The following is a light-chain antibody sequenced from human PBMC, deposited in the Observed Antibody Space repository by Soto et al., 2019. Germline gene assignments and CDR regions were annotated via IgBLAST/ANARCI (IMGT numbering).Light chain of an antibody. CDR1: NNEIGTYNY. CDR3: SSYSSGSTPVL. V-gene: IGLV2-14*01. J-gene: IGLJ2*01. CDR2: EVT. Sequence: QSALTQPASVSGSPGPSITISCTGTNNEIGTYNYVSWYQQHPGKAPKLLIYEVTDRPSGVSNRFSGSKSGNTASLTISGLQTEDEADYYCSSYSSGSTPVLFGGGTKLTVL.